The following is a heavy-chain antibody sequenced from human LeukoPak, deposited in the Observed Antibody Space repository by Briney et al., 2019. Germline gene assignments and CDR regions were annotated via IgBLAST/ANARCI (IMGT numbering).Heavy chain of an antibody. CDR1: IDSFSNYH. D-gene: IGHD6-13*01. CDR3: ARGTPPGGQQPYYYYMDV. Sequence: PSETLSLTCAVYIDSFSNYHWNWIRQTPAKGMEWIGEVNESGGTNISPSLRSRVTISVDTSKNQFSLKLSSVTAADTAVYYCARGTPPGGQQPYYYYMDVWGKGTTVTISS. CDR2: VNESGGT. J-gene: IGHJ6*03. V-gene: IGHV4-34*01.